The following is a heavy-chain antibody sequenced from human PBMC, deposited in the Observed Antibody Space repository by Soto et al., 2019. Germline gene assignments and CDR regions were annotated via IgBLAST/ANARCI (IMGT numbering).Heavy chain of an antibody. CDR1: GGSISSSSYY. Sequence: SETLSLTCTVSGGSISSSSYYWGWIRQPPGKGLEWIGSIYYSGSTYYNPSLKSRVTISVDTSKNQFSLKLSSVTAADTAVYYCARHYCSGGSCSLTNWFAPWGQGTLVTVS. J-gene: IGHJ5*02. CDR2: IYYSGST. V-gene: IGHV4-39*01. D-gene: IGHD2-15*01. CDR3: ARHYCSGGSCSLTNWFAP.